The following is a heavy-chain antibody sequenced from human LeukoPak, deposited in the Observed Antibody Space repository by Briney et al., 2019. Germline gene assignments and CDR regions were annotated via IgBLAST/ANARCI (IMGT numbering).Heavy chain of an antibody. D-gene: IGHD3-10*01. Sequence: PGGSLRLSCTASGFTFGDYAMSWVRQAPGKGLEWVSSISSSSSYIYYADSVKGRFTISRDNAKNSLYLQMNSLRAEDTAVYYCARDPDVTFGELLSSLGYWGQGTLVTVSS. CDR3: ARDPDVTFGELLSSLGY. CDR2: ISSSSSYI. J-gene: IGHJ4*02. V-gene: IGHV3-21*01. CDR1: GFTFGDYA.